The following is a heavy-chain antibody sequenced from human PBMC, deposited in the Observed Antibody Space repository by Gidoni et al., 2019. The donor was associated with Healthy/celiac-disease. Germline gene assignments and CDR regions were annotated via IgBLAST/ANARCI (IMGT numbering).Heavy chain of an antibody. Sequence: EVLLVESGGGLVQPGGSLRLSCAASGFTFSSYAMSCVRQGAGKGLEWVSAISGSGGSTYYADSVKGRFTISRDNSKNTLYLQMNSLRAEDTAVYYCAKGGGRYFDWFDYWGQGTLVTVSS. CDR1: GFTFSSYA. J-gene: IGHJ4*02. CDR3: AKGGGRYFDWFDY. V-gene: IGHV3-23*04. CDR2: ISGSGGST. D-gene: IGHD3-9*01.